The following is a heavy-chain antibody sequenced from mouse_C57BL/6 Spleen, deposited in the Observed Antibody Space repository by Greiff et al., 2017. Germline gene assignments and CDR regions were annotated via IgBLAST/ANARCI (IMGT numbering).Heavy chain of an antibody. D-gene: IGHD2-4*01. CDR2: ISSGSSTI. J-gene: IGHJ3*01. V-gene: IGHV5-17*01. CDR1: GFTFSDYG. Sequence: EVHLVASGGGLVKPGGSLKLSCAASGFTFSDYGMHWVRQAPEKGLEWVAYISSGSSTIYYADTVKGRFTISRDNAKNTLFLQMTSLRSEDTAMYYCARGIPDYDGGTWFAYWGQGTLVTVSA. CDR3: ARGIPDYDGGTWFAY.